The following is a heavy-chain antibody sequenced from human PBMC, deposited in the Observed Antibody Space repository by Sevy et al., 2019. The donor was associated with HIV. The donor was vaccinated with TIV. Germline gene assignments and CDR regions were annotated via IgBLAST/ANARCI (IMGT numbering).Heavy chain of an antibody. CDR1: GFTFSTYS. CDR2: ISSSSVTI. D-gene: IGHD2-15*01. Sequence: GGSLRLSCAASGFTFSTYSMNWVRQAPGKGLEWVSYISSSSVTIYYTDSVKGRFTISRDNAKNSLYLQMDCLGDEETAVYYFARVSDIVVGSFDYWGQGTLVTVSS. J-gene: IGHJ4*02. CDR3: ARVSDIVVGSFDY. V-gene: IGHV3-48*02.